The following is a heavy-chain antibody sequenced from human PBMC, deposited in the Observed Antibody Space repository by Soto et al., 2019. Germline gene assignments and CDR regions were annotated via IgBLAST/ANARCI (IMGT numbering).Heavy chain of an antibody. CDR1: GGTFNRHA. Sequence: QVQLVQSGAEVRKPGSSVKVSCKASGGTFNRHAISWVRQAPGQGLEWMGGIIPMFGTANHAQKFQGRVTIIADESTSTAYMELSSLRSEDTAIYYCARDPGYSSSWYVGVRLSSWFDPWGQGTLVTVSS. CDR3: ARDPGYSSSWYVGVRLSSWFDP. CDR2: IIPMFGTA. D-gene: IGHD6-13*01. V-gene: IGHV1-69*01. J-gene: IGHJ5*02.